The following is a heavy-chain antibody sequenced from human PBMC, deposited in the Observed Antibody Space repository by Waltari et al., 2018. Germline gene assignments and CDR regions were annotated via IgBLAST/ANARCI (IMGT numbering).Heavy chain of an antibody. V-gene: IGHV3-7*01. CDR1: GFTFSSYW. D-gene: IGHD2-2*01. Sequence: EVQLVESGGGLVQPGGSLRLSCAASGFTFSSYWMSWVRQAPGKGLEWVANIKQDGSEKYYVDAVKGRFTISRDNAKNSLYLQMNSLRAEDTTVYYCARVPALAYFDYWGQGTLVTVSS. CDR2: IKQDGSEK. J-gene: IGHJ4*02. CDR3: ARVPALAYFDY.